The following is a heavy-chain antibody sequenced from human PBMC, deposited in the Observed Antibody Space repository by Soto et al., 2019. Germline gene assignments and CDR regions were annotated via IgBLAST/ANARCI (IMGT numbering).Heavy chain of an antibody. D-gene: IGHD3-16*01. J-gene: IGHJ3*02. V-gene: IGHV4-34*01. CDR2: IYYSGST. Sequence: QVQLQQWGAGLLKPSETLSLTCAVYGGSFSGYYWSWIRQPPGKGLEWIGYIYYSGSTYYNPSLKSRVTISVDTSKNQFSLKLSSVTAADTAVYYCARDQERSGGAFDIWGQGTMVTVSS. CDR3: ARDQERSGGAFDI. CDR1: GGSFSGYY.